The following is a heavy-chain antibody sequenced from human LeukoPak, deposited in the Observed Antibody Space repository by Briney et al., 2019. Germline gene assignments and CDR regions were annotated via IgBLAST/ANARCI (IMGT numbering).Heavy chain of an antibody. D-gene: IGHD6-19*01. V-gene: IGHV1-69*13. J-gene: IGHJ5*02. CDR3: ARVVSDSSGWTNWFDP. CDR2: IIPIFGTA. CDR1: GYTFTSYA. Sequence: ASVKVSCKASGYTFTSYAIGWVRQAPGQGLEWMGGIIPIFGTANYAQKFQGRVTITADESTSTAYMELSSLRSEDTAVYYCARVVSDSSGWTNWFDPWGQGTLVTVSS.